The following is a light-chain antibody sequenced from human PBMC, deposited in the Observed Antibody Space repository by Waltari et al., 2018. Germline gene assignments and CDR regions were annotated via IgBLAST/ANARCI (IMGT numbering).Light chain of an antibody. V-gene: IGKV2-30*02. CDR3: MQGTHWPAFT. CDR2: KVS. CDR1: PSLVHSDGNTY. Sequence: DVVMTQSPLSLSVVLGQPASISFRSSPSLVHSDGNTYLNWFQQRPGQSPRRLFYKVSNRDPGVPDRFSGSGSGSDFTLKISRVEAGDVGVYYCMQGTHWPAFTFGGGTKVEIK. J-gene: IGKJ4*01.